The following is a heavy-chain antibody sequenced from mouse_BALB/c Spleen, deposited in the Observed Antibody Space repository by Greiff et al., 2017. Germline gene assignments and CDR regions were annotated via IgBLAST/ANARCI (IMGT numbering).Heavy chain of an antibody. CDR2: IWSGGST. V-gene: IGHV2-2*02. D-gene: IGHD1-1*01. CDR1: GFSLTSYG. J-gene: IGHJ4*01. Sequence: VHLVESGPGLVQPSQSLSITCTVSGFSLTSYGVHWVRQSPGKGLEWLGVIWSGGSTDYNAAFISRLSISKDNSKSQVFFKMNSLQANDTAIYYCAKLLRYAMDYWGQGTSVTVSS. CDR3: AKLLRYAMDY.